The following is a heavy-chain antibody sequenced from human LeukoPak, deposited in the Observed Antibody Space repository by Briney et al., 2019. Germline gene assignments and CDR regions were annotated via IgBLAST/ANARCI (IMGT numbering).Heavy chain of an antibody. J-gene: IGHJ3*02. CDR3: AGHYDSSGYRVDVFDI. V-gene: IGHV3-20*04. D-gene: IGHD3-22*01. Sequence: GGSLRLSCAASGFTFDDYVMSWVRQAPGKGLEWVSGINWNGGSPRYADSVKGRFTISRDNAKNSLYLQMNSLRAEDTAVYFCAGHYDSSGYRVDVFDIWGQGTMVTVSS. CDR1: GFTFDDYV. CDR2: INWNGGSP.